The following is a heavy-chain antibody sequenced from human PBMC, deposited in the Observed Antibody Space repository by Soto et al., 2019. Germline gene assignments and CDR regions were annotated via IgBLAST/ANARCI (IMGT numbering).Heavy chain of an antibody. CDR1: GYSFPSHG. CDR2: IGGDSGKT. Sequence: ASVKVSCKASGYSFPSHGISWVRQAPGQGLEWMGWIGGDSGKTDYAQKFQGRVIMTRDTAATTAYMEMRSLRPDDTAVYFCARKDDILTGYYSFWGQGTLVTVSS. J-gene: IGHJ4*02. V-gene: IGHV1-18*01. D-gene: IGHD3-9*01. CDR3: ARKDDILTGYYSF.